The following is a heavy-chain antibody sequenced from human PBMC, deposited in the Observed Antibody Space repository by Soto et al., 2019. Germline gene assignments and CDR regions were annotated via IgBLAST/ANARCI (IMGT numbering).Heavy chain of an antibody. V-gene: IGHV3-7*03. J-gene: IGHJ4*02. Sequence: GGSLRLSCAASGFTFSSYWMSWVRQAPGKGLEWVANIKQDGGKTYYVDSVKGRFTISRDNAKNSLYLQMNSLRAEDTAVYYCAKDGYSGYGGSDYWGQGTLVTVSS. CDR2: IKQDGGKT. D-gene: IGHD5-12*01. CDR3: AKDGYSGYGGSDY. CDR1: GFTFSSYW.